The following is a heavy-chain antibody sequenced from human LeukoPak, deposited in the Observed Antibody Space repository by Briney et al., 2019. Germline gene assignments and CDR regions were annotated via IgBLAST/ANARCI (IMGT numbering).Heavy chain of an antibody. V-gene: IGHV4-59*12. CDR2: LYYSGST. J-gene: IGHJ5*02. CDR3: AREYSSSWYRWFDP. Sequence: PSETLSLTCTVSGGSISSYYWSWIRQPPGKGLEWIGHLYYSGSTNYNPSLKSRVSISVDTSKNQFSLKLSSVTAADTAVYFCAREYSSSWYRWFDPWGQGTLVTVSS. D-gene: IGHD6-13*01. CDR1: GGSISSYY.